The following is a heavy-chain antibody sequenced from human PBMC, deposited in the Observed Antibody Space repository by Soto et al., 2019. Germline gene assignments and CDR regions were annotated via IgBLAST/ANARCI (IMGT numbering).Heavy chain of an antibody. D-gene: IGHD6-13*01. CDR3: AKDKVKQQLVFDY. V-gene: IGHV3-23*01. CDR2: ISGSGGST. Sequence: PGGSLRLSCAASGFTFSSYAMSWVRQAPGKGLEWVSAISGSGGSTYYADSVKGRFTISRDNSKNTLYLQMNSLRAEDTAVYYFAKDKVKQQLVFDYWGQGTLVTVSS. CDR1: GFTFSSYA. J-gene: IGHJ4*02.